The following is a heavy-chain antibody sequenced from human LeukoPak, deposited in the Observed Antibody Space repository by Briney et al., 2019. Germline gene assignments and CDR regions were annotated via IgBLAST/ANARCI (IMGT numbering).Heavy chain of an antibody. Sequence: GGSLRLSCAASGFTFSSYAMSWVRQAPARGLEWVSSLRGDGSTFYADSVKGRFTPSRDESRNTVYLQMNNLRVEDTAVYYCAKASWAANADAVLWGQGTLVTVSS. V-gene: IGHV3-23*01. J-gene: IGHJ4*02. CDR2: LRGDGST. CDR3: AKASWAANADAVL. D-gene: IGHD1-1*01. CDR1: GFTFSSYA.